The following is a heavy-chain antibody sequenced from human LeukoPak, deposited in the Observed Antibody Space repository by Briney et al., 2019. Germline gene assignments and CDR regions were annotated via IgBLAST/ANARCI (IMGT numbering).Heavy chain of an antibody. D-gene: IGHD3-3*02. Sequence: ASVKVSCKASGYTFTHYGISWVRQAPGQGLEWMGWISTHNGNTNYAQKFQGRVTLTTDTSTHTAYMELRSLSSDDAAVYYCARETFVSIGDNDYGLWTYWGQGTLVTVSS. CDR3: ARETFVSIGDNDYGLWTY. J-gene: IGHJ4*02. CDR1: GYTFTHYG. V-gene: IGHV1-18*01. CDR2: ISTHNGNT.